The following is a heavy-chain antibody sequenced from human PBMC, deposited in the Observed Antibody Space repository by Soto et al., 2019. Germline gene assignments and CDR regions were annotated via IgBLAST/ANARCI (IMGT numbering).Heavy chain of an antibody. CDR2: IYWDDDK. J-gene: IGHJ4*02. CDR1: GFSLNSNGMA. V-gene: IGHV2-5*02. CDR3: AHSRGWPPVQFDY. D-gene: IGHD6-19*01. Sequence: SGPTLVNPTQTLTLTCTFSGFSLNSNGMAVGWIRQPPGKALEWLALIYWDDDKRYNPSLKTRLTVTKDTSKNQVFLTMTNMDLVDTATYYCAHSRGWPPVQFDYWGQGILVTVSS.